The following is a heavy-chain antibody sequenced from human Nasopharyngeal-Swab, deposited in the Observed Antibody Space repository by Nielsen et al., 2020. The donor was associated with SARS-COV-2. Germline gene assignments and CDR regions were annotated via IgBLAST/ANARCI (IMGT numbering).Heavy chain of an antibody. Sequence: WIRQPPGKGLAWIGETNHSGSTNYNPSLKSRVTISVDTSKNQFSLKLSSVTAADTAVYYCARAIFGVVIIFNYYYMDVWGKGTTVTVSS. V-gene: IGHV4-34*01. J-gene: IGHJ6*03. CDR2: TNHSGST. CDR3: ARAIFGVVIIFNYYYMDV. D-gene: IGHD3-3*01.